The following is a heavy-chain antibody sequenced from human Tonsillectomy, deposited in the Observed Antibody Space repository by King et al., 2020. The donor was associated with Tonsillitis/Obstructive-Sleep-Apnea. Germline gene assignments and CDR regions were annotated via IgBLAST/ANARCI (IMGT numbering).Heavy chain of an antibody. CDR1: GGSFSGYY. J-gene: IGHJ4*02. CDR2: INHSGSS. Sequence: VQLQQWGAGLLKPSGTLFLTCAVYGGSFSGYYWTWIRQSPGKGLEWVGEINHSGSSNSNPYLKSRLTMSVDTSKNQITLKPSSVTAADTAIYCCARGLRDRNGRVLDSWGQGTLVAVSS. V-gene: IGHV4-34*01. D-gene: IGHD5-24*01. CDR3: ARGLRDRNGRVLDS.